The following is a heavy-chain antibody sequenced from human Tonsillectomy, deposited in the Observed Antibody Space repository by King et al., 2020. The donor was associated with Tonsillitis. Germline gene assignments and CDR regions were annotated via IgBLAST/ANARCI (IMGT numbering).Heavy chain of an antibody. V-gene: IGHV3-7*03. CDR2: IKEDGSEK. J-gene: IGHJ4*02. Sequence: VQLVESGGGLVQPGASLRLSCATSGFTFGSYWMTWVRQAPGKGLEWVANIKEDGSEKFYVGFVKGRFTISRDKAKNSLYLQMNSLRADDTAVYYCGGGGQEGALDYWGQGTLVTVSS. D-gene: IGHD1-26*01. CDR1: GFTFGSYW. CDR3: GGGGQEGALDY.